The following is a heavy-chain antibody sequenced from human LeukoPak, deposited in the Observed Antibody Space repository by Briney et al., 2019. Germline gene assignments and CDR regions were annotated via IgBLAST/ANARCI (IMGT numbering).Heavy chain of an antibody. CDR2: IYYSGST. CDR1: GGSISSSSYY. V-gene: IGHV4-39*07. CDR3: ARGDFWSRYSWFDP. Sequence: SETLSLTCTVSGGSISSSSYYWGWIRQPPGKGLEWIGSIYYSGSTYYNPSLKSRVTISVDTSKNQFSLKLSSVTAADTAVYYCARGDFWSRYSWFDPWGQGTLVTVSS. D-gene: IGHD3-3*01. J-gene: IGHJ5*02.